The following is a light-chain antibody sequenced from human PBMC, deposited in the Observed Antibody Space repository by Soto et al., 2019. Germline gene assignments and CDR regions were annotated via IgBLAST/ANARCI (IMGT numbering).Light chain of an antibody. CDR2: GAS. CDR1: QSVSSSY. J-gene: IGKJ1*01. V-gene: IGKV3-20*01. Sequence: EIVLTQSPGTLSLSPGERATLSCRASQSVSSSYLAWYQQKPGQAPRLLIYGASSRATGIPDRFSGSGSGTDFTLTISRLEPEDYAVYYCQQYGSSPQTCGQGTKMEIK. CDR3: QQYGSSPQT.